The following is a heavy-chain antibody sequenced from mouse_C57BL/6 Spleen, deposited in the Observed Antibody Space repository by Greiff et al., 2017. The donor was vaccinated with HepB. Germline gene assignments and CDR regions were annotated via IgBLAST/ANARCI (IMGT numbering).Heavy chain of an antibody. CDR3: ASTTVVRYFDV. J-gene: IGHJ1*03. CDR2: IYPGSGNT. D-gene: IGHD1-1*01. Sequence: VQLQQSGAELVRPGASVKLSCKASGYTFTDYYINWVKQRPGQGLEWIARIYPGSGNTYYNEKFKGKATLTAEKSSSTAYMQLSSLTSEDSAVYFCASTTVVRYFDVWGTGTTVTVSS. V-gene: IGHV1-76*01. CDR1: GYTFTDYY.